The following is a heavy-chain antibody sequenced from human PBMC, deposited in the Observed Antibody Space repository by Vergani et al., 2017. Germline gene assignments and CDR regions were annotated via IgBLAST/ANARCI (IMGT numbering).Heavy chain of an antibody. CDR3: AKSPYSSRGTFDY. D-gene: IGHD6-13*01. CDR2: ISGSGGST. J-gene: IGHJ4*02. Sequence: EVQLVESGGGVVRPGGSLRLSCAASGFTFSSYAMSWVRQAPGKGLEWVSAISGSGGSTYYADSVKGRFTISRDNSKNTLYLQMNSLRAEDTAVYYCAKSPYSSRGTFDYWGQGTLVTVSS. V-gene: IGHV3-23*04. CDR1: GFTFSSYA.